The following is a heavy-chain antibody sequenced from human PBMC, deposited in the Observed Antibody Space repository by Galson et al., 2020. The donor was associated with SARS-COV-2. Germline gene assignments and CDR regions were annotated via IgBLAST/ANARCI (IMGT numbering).Heavy chain of an antibody. CDR1: GFTFSSDA. CDR3: AKAGANNDYGDNFDY. D-gene: IGHD4-17*01. V-gene: IGHV3-23*01. J-gene: IGHJ4*02. CDR2: SSGSGGST. Sequence: GGSLRLSCAASGFTFSSDAMSWVRQAPGQGLELVSASSGSGGSTYYADSVKGRFTISRDNSKNTLYLQMNSLRAEDTAVYYCAKAGANNDYGDNFDYWGQGTLVTVSS.